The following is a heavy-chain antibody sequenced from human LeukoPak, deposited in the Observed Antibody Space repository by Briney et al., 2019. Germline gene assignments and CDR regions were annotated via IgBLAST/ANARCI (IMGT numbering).Heavy chain of an antibody. Sequence: GASVKVSCKASGYTFTGYYMHWVRQAPGQGLEWMGWINPNSGGTNYAQKFQGRVTMTRDTSISTAYMELSRLRSDDTAVYYCARDAVGASSGWYDDAFDIWGQGTMVTVSS. D-gene: IGHD6-19*01. V-gene: IGHV1-2*02. J-gene: IGHJ3*02. CDR2: INPNSGGT. CDR3: ARDAVGASSGWYDDAFDI. CDR1: GYTFTGYY.